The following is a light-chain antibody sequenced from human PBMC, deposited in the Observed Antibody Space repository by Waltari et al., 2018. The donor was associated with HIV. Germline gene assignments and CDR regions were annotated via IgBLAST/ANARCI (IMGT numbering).Light chain of an antibody. V-gene: IGLV3-9*01. CDR2: AKS. CDR3: QVWDSGLVV. Sequence: SYELSQSLSTVSVALGQTAKITCGGNNIGGKNVHCYQQKPGQAPVVVIYAKSNRPSGIPERFSGSNSGNKATLTISRAQAGDDADYYCQVWDSGLVVFGAGTKLTVL. J-gene: IGLJ2*01. CDR1: NIGGKN.